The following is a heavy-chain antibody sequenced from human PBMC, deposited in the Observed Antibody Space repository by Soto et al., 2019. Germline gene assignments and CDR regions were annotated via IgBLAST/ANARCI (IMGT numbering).Heavy chain of an antibody. CDR1: GAALSSGGYF. V-gene: IGHV4-61*08. J-gene: IGHJ5*02. D-gene: IGHD6-19*01. CDR2: IYYSGGT. Sequence: SETLSLTCTVSGAALSSGGYFYTWFRQPPGKGLEWLGYIYYSGGTNYNPSLKSRVTISLDKSKSQFSLRLIPVTAADTGVYYCTREQSDVNYFDPWGQGTPVTVSS. CDR3: TREQSDVNYFDP.